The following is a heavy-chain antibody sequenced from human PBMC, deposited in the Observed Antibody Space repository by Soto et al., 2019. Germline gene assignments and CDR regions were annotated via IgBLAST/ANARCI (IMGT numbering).Heavy chain of an antibody. V-gene: IGHV3-74*01. J-gene: IGHJ4*02. D-gene: IGHD3-16*01. Sequence: GGSLRLSCASSGFTFSSYWMHLVRQAPGKGLVWVSRINSDGSSTSYADSVKGRFTISRDNAKNTLYLQMNSLRAEDTAVYYCASLGSSPAGSLDYWGQGTLVTVSS. CDR3: ASLGSSPAGSLDY. CDR2: INSDGSST. CDR1: GFTFSSYW.